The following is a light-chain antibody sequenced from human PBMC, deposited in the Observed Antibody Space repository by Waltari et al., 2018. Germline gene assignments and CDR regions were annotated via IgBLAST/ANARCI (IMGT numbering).Light chain of an antibody. CDR2: AAS. CDR3: QQYYSTPYT. J-gene: IGKJ2*01. CDR1: QGISNS. Sequence: DIQMTQSPSSLSASVGDRVTITCRASQGISNSLAWYQQKPGKAPKLLLYAASRLESGVPSMFSGSGSVTDYTLTISSLQPEDFAIYYCQQYYSTPYTFGQGTKLEIK. V-gene: IGKV1-NL1*01.